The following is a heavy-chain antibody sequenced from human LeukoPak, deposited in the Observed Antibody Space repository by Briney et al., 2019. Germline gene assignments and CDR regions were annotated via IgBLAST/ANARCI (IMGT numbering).Heavy chain of an antibody. CDR3: ARVSDTSMVTPGFDS. J-gene: IGHJ4*02. Sequence: ASVKVSCKTSGYNFNRYSITWVRQAPGQGLEWMGWVSTSNGATNYAEKFQGRVTMTTETVTKTAYLELKRLTSGDTAMYFCARVSDTSMVTPGFDSWGQGTLVTVS. V-gene: IGHV1-18*01. D-gene: IGHD5-18*01. CDR1: GYNFNRYS. CDR2: VSTSNGAT.